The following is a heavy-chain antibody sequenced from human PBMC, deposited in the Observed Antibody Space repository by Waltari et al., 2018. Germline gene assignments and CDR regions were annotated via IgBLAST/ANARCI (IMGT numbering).Heavy chain of an antibody. J-gene: IGHJ5*02. CDR1: GGTLNSDA. CDR3: AGGVRIFGVVRWFDP. D-gene: IGHD3-3*01. CDR2: IVPILGIS. Sequence: QVQLVQSGAEVKKPGSSVKVSCKTSGGTLNSDAITWVRQAPGQSLEGMGGIVPILGISNHAPKVQGRVTITADTSTGTVYMEWSSLRSDDTAVYYCAGGVRIFGVVRWFDPWGQGTLVTVSS. V-gene: IGHV1-69*10.